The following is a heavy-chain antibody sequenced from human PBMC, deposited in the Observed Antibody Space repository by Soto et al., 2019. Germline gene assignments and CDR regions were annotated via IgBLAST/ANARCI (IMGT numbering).Heavy chain of an antibody. CDR2: TSAYNGDS. CDR1: GYTFYSYD. V-gene: IGHV1-18*01. D-gene: IGHD4-17*01. J-gene: IGHJ4*02. Sequence: QVQLVQSGAEVKKPGASVKVSCKTSGYTFYSYDITWVRQAPGQGLEWMGTTSAYNGDSNFAQNLQGRVTITIDKSTATAYMDLTNLTSDDTAVYYCARARATVTTERALGYWGQGTLVTVSS. CDR3: ARARATVTTERALGY.